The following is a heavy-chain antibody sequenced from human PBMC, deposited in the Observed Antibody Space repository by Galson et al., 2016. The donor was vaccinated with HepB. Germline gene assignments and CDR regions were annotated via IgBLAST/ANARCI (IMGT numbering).Heavy chain of an antibody. CDR2: IDPSDSYT. V-gene: IGHV5-10-1*01. J-gene: IGHJ4*02. CDR1: GYRFTSFW. D-gene: IGHD1-14*01. Sequence: QSGAEVKKPGESLRISCKGSGYRFTSFWINWVRQLPGKGLEWMGRIDPSDSYTNYSPSFQGHVTISVDKSTSTAYLQWDSLRDSDTAMYYCSKPARMGTHTSDHWGQGTLVTVSS. CDR3: SKPARMGTHTSDH.